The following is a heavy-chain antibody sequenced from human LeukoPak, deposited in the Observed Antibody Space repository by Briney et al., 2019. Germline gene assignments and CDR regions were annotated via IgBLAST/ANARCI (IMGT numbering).Heavy chain of an antibody. J-gene: IGHJ3*02. D-gene: IGHD1-1*01. CDR1: GFTFSSYA. Sequence: GGSLRLSCAASGFTFSSYAMSWVRQAPGKGLEWVSAISGSGGSTYYAGSVKGRFTISRDNSKNTLYLQMNSLRAEDTAVYYCAKGIASGWNGAHDIWGQGTMVTVSS. CDR3: AKGIASGWNGAHDI. V-gene: IGHV3-23*01. CDR2: ISGSGGST.